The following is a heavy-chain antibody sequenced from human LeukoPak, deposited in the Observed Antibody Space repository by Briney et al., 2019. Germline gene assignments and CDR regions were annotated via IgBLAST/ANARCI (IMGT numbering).Heavy chain of an antibody. CDR1: GFTFSSYA. CDR2: ISGSGGST. V-gene: IGHV3-23*01. J-gene: IGHJ4*02. D-gene: IGHD6-13*01. Sequence: SGGSLRLSCAASGFTFSSYAMSWVRQAPGKGLEWVSAISGSGGSTYYADSVKGRFTISRDNSKNTLYLQMNSLRAKDTAVYYCAKAHERYSSSWYVETFDYWGQGTLVTVSS. CDR3: AKAHERYSSSWYVETFDY.